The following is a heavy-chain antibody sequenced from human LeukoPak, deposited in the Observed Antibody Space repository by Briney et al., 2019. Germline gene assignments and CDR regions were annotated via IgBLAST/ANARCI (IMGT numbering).Heavy chain of an antibody. CDR3: ARDPPDSSGYYSHFDY. Sequence: LETLSLTCTVSGGSISTYYWNWIRQSPGKGLEWIGSIYYSGSTYYNPSLKSRVTISVDTSKNQFSQKLSSVTAADTAVYYCARDPPDSSGYYSHFDYWGQGTLVTVSS. D-gene: IGHD3-22*01. J-gene: IGHJ4*02. CDR2: IYYSGST. V-gene: IGHV4-39*07. CDR1: GGSISTYY.